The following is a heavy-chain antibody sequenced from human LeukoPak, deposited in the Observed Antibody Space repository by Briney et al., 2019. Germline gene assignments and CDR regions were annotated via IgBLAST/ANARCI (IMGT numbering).Heavy chain of an antibody. V-gene: IGHV3-49*04. CDR1: AFTICDHA. J-gene: IGHJ6*02. Sequence: PGGSLRLYCTASAFTICDHAMSRVRQAPGKGLKWVGFISSKAYGGTTEHAASVKSRFTISRDDSKSIAYLQMNSLNTEDTAGYYFSRGPRQKWFYYGMDVWGQGTTVIVSS. CDR3: SRGPRQKWFYYGMDV. D-gene: IGHD2-8*01. CDR2: ISSKAYGGTT.